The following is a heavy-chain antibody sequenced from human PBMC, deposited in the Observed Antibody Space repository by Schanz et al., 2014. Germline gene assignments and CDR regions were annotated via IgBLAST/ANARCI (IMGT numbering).Heavy chain of an antibody. J-gene: IGHJ4*02. CDR1: GFPFSDYF. CDR3: ATGPHIVVAFDY. D-gene: IGHD2-21*01. V-gene: IGHV3-11*01. Sequence: QVQLVDSGGGLVKPGGSLRLSCTASGFPFSDYFMAWIRQPPGRGLEWVSYIGNGGVTIYYADSVKGRFTISRDNSKNTLYLQMNSLTSEDTAVYYCATGPHIVVAFDYWGQGTLVTVSS. CDR2: IGNGGVTI.